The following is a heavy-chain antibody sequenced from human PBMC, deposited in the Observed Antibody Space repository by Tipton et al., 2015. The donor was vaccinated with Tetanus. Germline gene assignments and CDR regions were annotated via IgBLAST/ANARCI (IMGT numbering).Heavy chain of an antibody. CDR1: GGSFSTYI. V-gene: IGHV1-18*01. J-gene: IGHJ6*02. CDR2: ISPFTGDT. D-gene: IGHD6-19*01. CDR3: ARDRAVPVQAYGTDV. Sequence: QVQLVQSGAEVRRPGSSVKVSCKTSGGSFSTYITSWVRQAPGQGLEWVGWISPFTGDTEYAQNLQDRLILTTDTSTATAYVEVRSLTSDDTAVYYCARDRAVPVQAYGTDVWGQGTSVTVSS.